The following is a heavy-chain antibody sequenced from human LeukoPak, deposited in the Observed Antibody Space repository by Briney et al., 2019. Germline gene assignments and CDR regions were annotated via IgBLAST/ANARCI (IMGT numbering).Heavy chain of an antibody. CDR3: ARVDSKIAAAGGEYFQH. CDR2: IYYSGST. D-gene: IGHD6-13*01. J-gene: IGHJ1*01. CDR1: GGSISSSSYY. V-gene: IGHV4-39*07. Sequence: SETLSLTCTVSGGSISSSSYYWGWIHQPPGKGLEWIGSIYYSGSTYYNPSLKSRVTISVDTSKNQFSLKLSSETAADTAVYYCARVDSKIAAAGGEYFQHWGQGTLVTVSS.